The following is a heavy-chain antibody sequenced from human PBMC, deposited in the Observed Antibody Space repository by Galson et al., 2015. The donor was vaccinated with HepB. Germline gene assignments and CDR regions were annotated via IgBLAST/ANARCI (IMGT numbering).Heavy chain of an antibody. D-gene: IGHD3-22*01. J-gene: IGHJ3*02. CDR2: IKQDGSER. CDR3: ARETLLYSSGRHIDDAFDI. CDR1: GFTIHSHY. V-gene: IGHV3-7*03. Sequence: SLRLSCAASGFTIHSHYMSWVRQAPGKGLEWVANIKQDGSERFYADSVRGRFTISRDNAKNSLYLQMNSLRAEDTAVYYCARETLLYSSGRHIDDAFDIWGRGTMVTVSS.